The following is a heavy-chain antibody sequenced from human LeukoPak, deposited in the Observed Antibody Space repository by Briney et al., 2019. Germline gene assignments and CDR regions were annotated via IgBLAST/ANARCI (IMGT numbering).Heavy chain of an antibody. Sequence: PSETLSLTCTVPGGSISSYYWSWIRQPPGKGLEWIGYIYYSGSTNYNPSLKSRVTISVDTSKNQFSLKLSSVTAADTAVYYCASSVLRYFDRFGYWGQGTLVTVSS. CDR1: GGSISSYY. D-gene: IGHD3-9*01. CDR3: ASSVLRYFDRFGY. V-gene: IGHV4-59*01. CDR2: IYYSGST. J-gene: IGHJ4*02.